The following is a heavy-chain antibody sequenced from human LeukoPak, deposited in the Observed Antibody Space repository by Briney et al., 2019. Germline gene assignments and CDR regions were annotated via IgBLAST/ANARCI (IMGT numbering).Heavy chain of an antibody. CDR3: ALRGSGERKEHDC. CDR1: GFTFSNFG. V-gene: IGHV3-30*02. Sequence: PGGSLRLSCAASGFTFSNFGIHWVRQAPGKGLEWVAFIRYDGSNKQYADSVKGRFTISRDNSKNTLYLQMNSLRAEDTAVYYCALRGSGERKEHDCWGQGALLTVSS. D-gene: IGHD2-21*01. J-gene: IGHJ4*02. CDR2: IRYDGSNK.